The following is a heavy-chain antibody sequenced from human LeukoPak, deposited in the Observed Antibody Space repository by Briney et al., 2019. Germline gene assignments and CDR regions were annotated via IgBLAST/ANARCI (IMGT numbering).Heavy chain of an antibody. J-gene: IGHJ4*02. CDR1: GCSVSSYY. CDR3: AAYHGSGRNYFDY. D-gene: IGHD3-10*01. Sequence: PSETLSLTCTVSGCSVSSYYWSWIRQPPGKGLEWVGYVSYSGGTNYNPSLKSRVTISVDTSKSHFSLKLSSVTAADTAVYYCAAYHGSGRNYFDYRGQGTLVTVSS. V-gene: IGHV4-59*02. CDR2: VSYSGGT.